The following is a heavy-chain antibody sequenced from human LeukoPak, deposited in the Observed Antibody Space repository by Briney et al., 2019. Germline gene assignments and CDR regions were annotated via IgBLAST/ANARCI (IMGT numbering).Heavy chain of an antibody. CDR2: INWNGGST. D-gene: IGHD3-3*01. V-gene: IGHV3-20*04. CDR3: ARGHYDFWSGYNIDAFDI. Sequence: GGSLRLSCAASGFTFDDYGMSWVRQAPGKGLEWGSGINWNGGSTGYADSVKGRFTISRDNAKNSLYLQMNSLRAEDTALYYCARGHYDFWSGYNIDAFDIWGQGTMVTVSS. CDR1: GFTFDDYG. J-gene: IGHJ3*02.